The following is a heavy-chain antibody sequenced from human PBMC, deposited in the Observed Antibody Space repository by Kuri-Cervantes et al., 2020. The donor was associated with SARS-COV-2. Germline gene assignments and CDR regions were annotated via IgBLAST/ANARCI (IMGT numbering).Heavy chain of an antibody. D-gene: IGHD5-12*01. V-gene: IGHV1-24*01. J-gene: IGHJ6*02. Sequence: ASVKVSCKASGGTFSSYAISWVRQAPGQGLEWMGGFDPEDGETIYAQKFQGRVTMTEDTSTDTAYMELSSLRSEDTAVYYCARDRGYSGSTAPYYYYYGMDVWGQGTTVTVSS. CDR1: GGTFSSYA. CDR2: FDPEDGET. CDR3: ARDRGYSGSTAPYYYYYGMDV.